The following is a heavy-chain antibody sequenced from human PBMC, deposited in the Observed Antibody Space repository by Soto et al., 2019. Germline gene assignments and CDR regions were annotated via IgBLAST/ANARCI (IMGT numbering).Heavy chain of an antibody. Sequence: GSLRLSCAASGFTFSSFAMSWVRQAPGKGLEWVSAISGSDNSTYHADSVKGRFTISRDNSKNTLYLQMSSLRADDTAVYYCAPMGVWGQGTTVTVSS. CDR1: GFTFSSFA. CDR3: APMGV. V-gene: IGHV3-23*01. CDR2: ISGSDNST. J-gene: IGHJ6*02.